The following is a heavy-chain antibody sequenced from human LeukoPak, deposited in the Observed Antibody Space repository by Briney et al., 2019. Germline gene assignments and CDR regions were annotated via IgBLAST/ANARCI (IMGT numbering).Heavy chain of an antibody. J-gene: IGHJ3*02. Sequence: PSETLSLTCTVSGGSISSGIYYWSWIRQPAGKGLEWIGRIYTSRSTNYNPSLKSRVTMSVDTSKNQFSLKLSSVTAADTAVYYCARANWNHRDAFDIWGQGTMVTVSS. D-gene: IGHD1-14*01. V-gene: IGHV4-61*02. CDR1: GGSISSGIYY. CDR2: IYTSRST. CDR3: ARANWNHRDAFDI.